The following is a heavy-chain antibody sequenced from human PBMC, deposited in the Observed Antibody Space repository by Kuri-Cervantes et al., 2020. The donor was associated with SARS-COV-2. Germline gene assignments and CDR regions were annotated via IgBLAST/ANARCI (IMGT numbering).Heavy chain of an antibody. Sequence: GESLKISCAASGFTFSSYAMHWVRQAPGKGLEWVAVISYDGSNKYYADSVKGRFTISRDNSKNTLYLQMSSLRAEDTAVYYCAKEYSGSWGYGYWGQGTLVTVSS. CDR1: GFTFSSYA. CDR3: AKEYSGSWGYGY. V-gene: IGHV3-30*04. J-gene: IGHJ4*02. D-gene: IGHD1-26*01. CDR2: ISYDGSNK.